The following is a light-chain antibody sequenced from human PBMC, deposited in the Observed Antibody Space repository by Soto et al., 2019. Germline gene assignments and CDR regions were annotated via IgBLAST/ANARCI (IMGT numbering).Light chain of an antibody. V-gene: IGKV3-20*01. Sequence: EKVFTPCRGTLSLSPGERATLSCRASQSISSSHLAWYQQKPAQAPRLLIFGASSRATGIPDRFSGSGSGTDFTLTISRLEPEDYAVYYCQLYGSSSTFGQWTRLEI. CDR1: QSISSSH. CDR2: GAS. CDR3: QLYGSSST. J-gene: IGKJ5*01.